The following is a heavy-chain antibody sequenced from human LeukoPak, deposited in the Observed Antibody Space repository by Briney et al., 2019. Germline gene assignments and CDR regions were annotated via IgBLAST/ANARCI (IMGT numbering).Heavy chain of an antibody. J-gene: IGHJ4*02. Sequence: TGGSLRLSCAASGFTFSSHAMNWVRQVPGKGLVWVSTISADGDGPHYADSVKGRFTISRDNSKNTLFLQMNSLRDGDTAVYFCARTFNGFDPTFDYWGQGTLVTVSP. CDR1: GFTFSSHA. V-gene: IGHV3-23*01. CDR3: ARTFNGFDPTFDY. CDR2: ISADGDGP. D-gene: IGHD6-25*01.